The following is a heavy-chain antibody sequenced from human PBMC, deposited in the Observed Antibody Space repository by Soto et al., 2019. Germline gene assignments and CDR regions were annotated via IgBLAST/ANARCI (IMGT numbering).Heavy chain of an antibody. Sequence: EVQLVESGGGLVQPGGSLRLSCAASGFTFGSYSMNWDRQAPGKGLEWVSYISSSSSTIYYADSVEGRFTISRDNSKNSLYRQMNSLRAEDTAVYYCAKDGGYSYGPYDYWGQGTLVTVSS. CDR2: ISSSSSTI. D-gene: IGHD5-18*01. V-gene: IGHV3-48*01. J-gene: IGHJ4*02. CDR1: GFTFGSYS. CDR3: AKDGGYSYGPYDY.